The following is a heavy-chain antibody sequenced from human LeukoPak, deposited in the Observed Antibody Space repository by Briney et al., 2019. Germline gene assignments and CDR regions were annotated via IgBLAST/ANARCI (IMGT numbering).Heavy chain of an antibody. CDR1: GFTFSSSW. CDR3: ARDQRLVGATYDY. CDR2: IKQDGSEK. Sequence: GGSLRLSCAASGFTFSSSWMSWVRQAPGPGLEWVANIKQDGSEKYYVDSVKGRFTISRVNAKNSLYLQMNSLRAEDTAVYYCARDQRLVGATYDYWGQGTLVTVSS. D-gene: IGHD1-26*01. V-gene: IGHV3-7*01. J-gene: IGHJ4*02.